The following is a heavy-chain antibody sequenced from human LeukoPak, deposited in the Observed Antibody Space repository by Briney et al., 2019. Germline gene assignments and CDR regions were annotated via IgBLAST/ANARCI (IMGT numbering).Heavy chain of an antibody. Sequence: SVKVSCKASGGTFSSYAISWVRQAPGQGLEWMGGIIPIFGAANYAQKFQGRVTITTDESTSTAYMELGSLRSEDTAVYYCARDGTGTTLDYWGQGTLVTVSS. CDR3: ARDGTGTTLDY. V-gene: IGHV1-69*05. CDR1: GGTFSSYA. CDR2: IIPIFGAA. D-gene: IGHD1-1*01. J-gene: IGHJ4*02.